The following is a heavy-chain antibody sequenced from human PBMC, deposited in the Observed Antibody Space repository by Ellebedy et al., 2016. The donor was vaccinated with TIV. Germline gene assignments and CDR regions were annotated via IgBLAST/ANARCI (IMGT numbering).Heavy chain of an antibody. CDR1: GGTFSSYA. J-gene: IGHJ6*02. Sequence: AASVKVSCKASGGTFSSYAISWVRQAPGQRLEWLGGIIPILGTTNYAQKFQGSVTITADESTSTAYMELSRLRSEDTAVYYCARDWGAWLGELNPYDPKNYHGMDVWGQGTTVTVSS. D-gene: IGHD3-10*01. CDR3: ARDWGAWLGELNPYDPKNYHGMDV. V-gene: IGHV1-69*13. CDR2: IIPILGTT.